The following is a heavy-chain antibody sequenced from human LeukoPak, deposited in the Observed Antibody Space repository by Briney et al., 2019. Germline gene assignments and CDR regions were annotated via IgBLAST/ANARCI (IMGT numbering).Heavy chain of an antibody. CDR2: INSDGSST. J-gene: IGHJ6*03. V-gene: IGHV3-74*01. CDR3: ARGPQGYYYYYYMDV. CDR1: GFTFSSYW. Sequence: PGGSLRLSCAASGFTFSSYWMHWVRQAPGKGLVWVSRINSDGSSTSYADSVKGRFTISRDNAKNTLYLQMNSLRAEVTAVYYCARGPQGYYYYYYMDVWGKGTTVTVSS.